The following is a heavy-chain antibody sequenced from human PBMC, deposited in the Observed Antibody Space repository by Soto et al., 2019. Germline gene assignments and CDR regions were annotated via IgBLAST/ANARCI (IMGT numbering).Heavy chain of an antibody. CDR2: IYYSGST. CDR3: ATVWFGESQH. CDR1: GGSISSSSYY. Sequence: QLQLQESGPGLVKPSETLSLTCTVSGGSISSSSYYWGWIRQPPGKGLEWIGSIYYSGSTYYNPAPAGRVTISVDTSKNPFSRKLSSVTAADTAVYDCATVWFGESQHWGQGTLVTVSS. J-gene: IGHJ1*01. D-gene: IGHD3-10*01. V-gene: IGHV4-39*01.